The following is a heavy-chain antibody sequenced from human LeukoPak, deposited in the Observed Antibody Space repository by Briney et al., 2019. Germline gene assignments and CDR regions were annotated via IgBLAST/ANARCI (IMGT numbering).Heavy chain of an antibody. Sequence: PGGSLRLSCAASGFTFSSYAMSWLRQAPGKGPEWVSAISGSGGSTYYSDSVKGRFTISRDNSKNTLYLQMNSLRAEDTAVYYCAKEFSGSGSYSFDYWGQGTLVTVSS. J-gene: IGHJ4*02. CDR2: ISGSGGST. V-gene: IGHV3-23*01. D-gene: IGHD3-10*01. CDR1: GFTFSSYA. CDR3: AKEFSGSGSYSFDY.